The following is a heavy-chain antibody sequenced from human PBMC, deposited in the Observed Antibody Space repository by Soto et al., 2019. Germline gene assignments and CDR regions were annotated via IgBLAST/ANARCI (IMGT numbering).Heavy chain of an antibody. J-gene: IGHJ6*02. CDR1: GFTFSSYA. V-gene: IGHV3-30-3*01. D-gene: IGHD6-6*01. CDR3: AREYSSSATHHKFYYYYYSGMDV. CDR2: ISYDGSNK. Sequence: QVQLVESGGGVVQPGRSLRLSCAASGFTFSSYAMHWVRQAPGKGLEWVAVISYDGSNKYYADSVKGRFTISRDNSKNTLYLQMNSLRAEATAVYYCAREYSSSATHHKFYYYYYSGMDVWGQGTTVTVSS.